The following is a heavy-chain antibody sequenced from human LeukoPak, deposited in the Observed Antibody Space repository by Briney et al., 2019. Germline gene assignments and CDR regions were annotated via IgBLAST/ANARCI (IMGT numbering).Heavy chain of an antibody. CDR3: ATVVVPAAIGY. D-gene: IGHD2-2*01. CDR1: GGTFSSYT. CDR2: IIPILGIA. J-gene: IGHJ4*02. Sequence: SVKVSCKASGGTFSSYTISWVRQAPGQGLEWMGRIIPILGIANYAQKFQGRVTITADKSTSTAYMELSNLRSEDTAVYYCATVVVPAAIGYWGQGTLVTVSS. V-gene: IGHV1-69*02.